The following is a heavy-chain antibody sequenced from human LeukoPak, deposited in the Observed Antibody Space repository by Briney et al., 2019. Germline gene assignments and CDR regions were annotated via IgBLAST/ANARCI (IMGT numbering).Heavy chain of an antibody. Sequence: GGSLRLSCAASRFTFSSYAMSWVRQAPGKGLEWVSAISGSGGSTYYADSVKSRFTISRDNSKNTLYLQMNSLRAEDTAVYCCALGGGYGDGYFDYWGQGTLVTVSS. V-gene: IGHV3-23*01. CDR1: RFTFSSYA. D-gene: IGHD4-17*01. CDR3: ALGGGYGDGYFDY. CDR2: ISGSGGST. J-gene: IGHJ4*02.